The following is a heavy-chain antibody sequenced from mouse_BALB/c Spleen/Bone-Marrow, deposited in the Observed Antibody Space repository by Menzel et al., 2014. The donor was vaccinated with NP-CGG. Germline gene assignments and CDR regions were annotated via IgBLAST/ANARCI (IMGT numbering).Heavy chain of an antibody. J-gene: IGHJ3*01. CDR1: GYTFTDYV. V-gene: IGHV1-77*01. Sequence: VKLMESGPELVKPGASVKMSCKASGYTFTDYVISWVKQRTGQGLEWIGEIYPGSGSTHYNEKFKGKATLTADKSSNTAYMQLSSLTSEDSAVYFCARGGGYGSSWFAYWGQGTLATVSA. D-gene: IGHD1-1*01. CDR3: ARGGGYGSSWFAY. CDR2: IYPGSGST.